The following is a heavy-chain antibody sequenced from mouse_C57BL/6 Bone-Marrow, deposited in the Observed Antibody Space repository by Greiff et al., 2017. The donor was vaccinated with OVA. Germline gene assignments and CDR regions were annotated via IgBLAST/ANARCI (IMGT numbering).Heavy chain of an antibody. D-gene: IGHD2-5*01. Sequence: VKLQESGPELVKPGASVKISCKASGYTFTDYYINWVKQRPGQGLEWIGWIFPGSGSTYYNEKFKGKATLTVDKSSSTAYMLLSSLTSEDSAVYFCARRGDSNYYFDYWGQGTTLTVSS. CDR1: GYTFTDYY. CDR3: ARRGDSNYYFDY. J-gene: IGHJ2*01. CDR2: IFPGSGST. V-gene: IGHV1-75*01.